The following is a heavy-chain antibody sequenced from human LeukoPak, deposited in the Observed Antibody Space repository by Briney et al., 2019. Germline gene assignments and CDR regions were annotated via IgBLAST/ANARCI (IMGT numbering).Heavy chain of an antibody. CDR1: GDSVSSNIAT. Sequence: SQTLSLTCAISGDSVSSNIATWNWIRQSPSRGLEWLGRTHYRSKWYNDYAVSVKSRITINPDTSKNQFSLQLNSVTAADTAVYYCASHRSYDFWSGYFGFDPWGQGTLVTVSS. J-gene: IGHJ5*02. CDR3: ASHRSYDFWSGYFGFDP. D-gene: IGHD3-3*01. V-gene: IGHV6-1*01. CDR2: THYRSKWYN.